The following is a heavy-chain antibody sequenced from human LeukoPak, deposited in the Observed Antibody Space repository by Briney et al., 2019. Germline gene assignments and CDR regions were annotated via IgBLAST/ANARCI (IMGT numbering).Heavy chain of an antibody. Sequence: GGSLRLSCAASRFTFSDYYMVWIRQAPGKGLEWVSYISNSGSSTKYADSVKGRCTISRDNAKDSLSLQMNSVRPEDTAVYYCARADRTSWFDYWGQGTLVTVSS. CDR1: RFTFSDYY. V-gene: IGHV3-11*05. CDR3: ARADRTSWFDY. D-gene: IGHD2-2*01. CDR2: ISNSGSST. J-gene: IGHJ4*02.